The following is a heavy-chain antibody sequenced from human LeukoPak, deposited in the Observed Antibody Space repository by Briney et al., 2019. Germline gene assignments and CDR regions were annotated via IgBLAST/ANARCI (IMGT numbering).Heavy chain of an antibody. J-gene: IGHJ4*02. CDR2: ICRDGSKR. Sequence: PGGSLRLSCEASGFIFNHYAVQGVRQAPNKGREGGAVICRDGSKRYYADSVKGGFNIFRDDSQKRVFVEMNRLRAEDAGVYYCVRDAQRRFDYSNSLQYWGQGALFT. D-gene: IGHD4-11*01. CDR3: VRDAQRRFDYSNSLQY. CDR1: GFIFNHYA. V-gene: IGHV3-33*01.